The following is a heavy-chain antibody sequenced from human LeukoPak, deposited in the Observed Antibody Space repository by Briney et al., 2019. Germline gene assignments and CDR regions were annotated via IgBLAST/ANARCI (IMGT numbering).Heavy chain of an antibody. V-gene: IGHV5-51*01. CDR1: GYSFTSYW. D-gene: IGHD2-15*01. J-gene: IGHJ4*02. Sequence: GESLKISCKGSGYSFTSYWIGWVRQMPGKGLERMGIIYPGDSDTRYSPSFQGQVTISADKSISTAYLQWSSLKASDTAMYYCARPQGYCSGGSCYFIFDYWGQGTLVTVSS. CDR2: IYPGDSDT. CDR3: ARPQGYCSGGSCYFIFDY.